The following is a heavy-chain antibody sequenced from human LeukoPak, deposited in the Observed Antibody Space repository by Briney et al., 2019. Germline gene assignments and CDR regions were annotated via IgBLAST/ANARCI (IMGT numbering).Heavy chain of an antibody. Sequence: SETLSLTCTVSGTSISTYYWSWIRQPPGKGLEWVGYIFSSGSTNYNPSLKSRVAISVDTSKNQVSLNLNSVTAADTAVYYCARGSGWYQYWGQGTLVAVSS. CDR2: IFSSGST. CDR1: GTSISTYY. D-gene: IGHD6-19*01. J-gene: IGHJ4*02. V-gene: IGHV4-59*01. CDR3: ARGSGWYQY.